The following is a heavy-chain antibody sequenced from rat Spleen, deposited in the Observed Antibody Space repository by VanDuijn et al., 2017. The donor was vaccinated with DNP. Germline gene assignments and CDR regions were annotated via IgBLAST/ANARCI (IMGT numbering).Heavy chain of an antibody. CDR3: AKGPNYGGYSDYFDY. V-gene: IGHV4-2*01. J-gene: IGHJ2*01. CDR1: GINFNDYW. D-gene: IGHD1-11*01. CDR2: INKESGTI. Sequence: EVQLVESGGGLVQPGRSLKLSCAASGINFNDYWMGWVRQAPGKGLEWIGEINKESGTIIYSPSLKDKFAISRDNAQNTLYLQMNKLGSEDTAIYHCAKGPNYGGYSDYFDYWGQGVMVTVSS.